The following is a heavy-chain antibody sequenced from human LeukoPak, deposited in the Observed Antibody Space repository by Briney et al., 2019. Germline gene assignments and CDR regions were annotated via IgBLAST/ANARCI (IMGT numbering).Heavy chain of an antibody. CDR2: ISWNSDNM. V-gene: IGHV3-9*01. D-gene: IGHD2-2*01. Sequence: GGSLRLSCAASGFTFDDYAMHWVRQAPGKGLEWVSGISWNSDNMGYADSVKGRFTISRDNSENTLYLQMNSLRAEDTAVYYCAKLMHQLLYFDYWGQGTLVTVSS. J-gene: IGHJ4*02. CDR1: GFTFDDYA. CDR3: AKLMHQLLYFDY.